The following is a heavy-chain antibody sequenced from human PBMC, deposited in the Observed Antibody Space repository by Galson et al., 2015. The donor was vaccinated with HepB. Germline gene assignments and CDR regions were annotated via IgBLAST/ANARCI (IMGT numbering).Heavy chain of an antibody. V-gene: IGHV3-7*01. J-gene: IGHJ4*02. D-gene: IGHD1-14*01. Sequence: SLRLSCAASGFTFSSFWMNWVRQAPGKGLEWVATIKQDGSEQYYVDSLKGRFTISRDNAKNSLYLQMDSLRAEDTALYYCATTGRNRPGGDNWGQGTLVTVSS. CDR3: ATTGRNRPGGDN. CDR2: IKQDGSEQ. CDR1: GFTFSSFW.